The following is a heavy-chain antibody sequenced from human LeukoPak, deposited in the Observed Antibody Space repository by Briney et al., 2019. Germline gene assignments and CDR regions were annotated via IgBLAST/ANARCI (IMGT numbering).Heavy chain of an antibody. J-gene: IGHJ4*02. V-gene: IGHV4-30-4*01. CDR3: ARGNCSGGSCYYFSPHFDY. CDR2: IYYSGST. D-gene: IGHD2-15*01. CDR1: GGSISSGDYY. Sequence: SETLSLTCTVSGGSISSGDYYWSWIRQPPGKGLEGIGYIYYSGSTYYNPSLKSRVTISVDTSKNQFSLKLSSVTAADTAVYYCARGNCSGGSCYYFSPHFDYWGQGTLVTVSS.